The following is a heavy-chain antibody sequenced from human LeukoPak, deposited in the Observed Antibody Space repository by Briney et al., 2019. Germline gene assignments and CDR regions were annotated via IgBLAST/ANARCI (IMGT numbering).Heavy chain of an antibody. CDR3: ARGRTKSGAFDI. J-gene: IGHJ3*02. D-gene: IGHD6-25*01. CDR1: GGSISSYY. CDR2: IYYSGST. Sequence: SETLSPTCTVSGGSISSYYWSWIRQPPGKGLEWIGYIYYSGSTNYNPSLKSRVTISVDTSKNQFSLKLSSVTAADTAVYYCARGRTKSGAFDIWGQGTMVTVSS. V-gene: IGHV4-59*01.